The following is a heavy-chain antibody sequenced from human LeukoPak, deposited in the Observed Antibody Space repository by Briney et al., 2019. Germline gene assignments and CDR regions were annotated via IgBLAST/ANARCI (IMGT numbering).Heavy chain of an antibody. CDR2: ISYDGSNK. D-gene: IGHD6-6*01. CDR3: AKSQGRHYFDY. J-gene: IGHJ4*02. CDR1: GFTFSSSA. Sequence: GGSLRLSCAASGFTFSSSAMSWVRQAPGKGLEWVAVISYDGSNKYYADSVKGRFTISRDNSKNTLYLQMNSLRAEDTAVYYCAKSQGRHYFDYWGQGTLVTVSS. V-gene: IGHV3-30*18.